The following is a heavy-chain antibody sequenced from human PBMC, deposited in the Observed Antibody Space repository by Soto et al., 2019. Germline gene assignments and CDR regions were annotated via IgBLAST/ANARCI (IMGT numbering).Heavy chain of an antibody. V-gene: IGHV4-59*12. CDR1: GRSITSYY. CDR2: IYDNGIT. D-gene: IGHD3-22*01. J-gene: IGHJ4*02. CDR3: ARTYDSNGYANEFDS. Sequence: QVVLQESGPGLVKPSETLSLTCSVSGRSITSYYWSWVRQPPGKGLEWIVYIYDNGITSQNPSLKSRVTMSADTSQNQFSLKLTFVTGADTAVYYCARTYDSNGYANEFDSWGQGILVTVTS.